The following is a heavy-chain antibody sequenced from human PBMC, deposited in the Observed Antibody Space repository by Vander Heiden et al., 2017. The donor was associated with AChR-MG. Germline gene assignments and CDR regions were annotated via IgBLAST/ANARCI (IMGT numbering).Heavy chain of an antibody. CDR1: GFSFSSFA. D-gene: IGHD3-10*01. CDR2: ISGGGVRI. V-gene: IGHV3-23*01. CDR3: AKDTYGSGSHFDY. Sequence: EVQLLESGGGLVQPGGSLRLSCAASGFSFSSFAMNWVRQAPGKGLEWVSAISGGGVRIYYADSVKGRFTISRDNSKNTLYLQMNSLRAEDTAIYYCAKDTYGSGSHFDYWGPGTLVTVSS. J-gene: IGHJ4*02.